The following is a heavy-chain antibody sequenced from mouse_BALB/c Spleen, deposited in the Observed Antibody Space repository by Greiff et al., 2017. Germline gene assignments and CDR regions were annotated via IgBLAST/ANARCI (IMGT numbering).Heavy chain of an antibody. D-gene: IGHD2-1*01. CDR1: GYTFTSYV. V-gene: IGHV1-14*01. CDR2: INPYNDGT. CDR3: ARRGGNYYYYAMDY. J-gene: IGHJ4*01. Sequence: QLQESGPELVKPGASVKMSCKASGYTFTSYVMHWVKQKPGQGLEWIGYINPYNDGTKYNEKFKGNATLTSDKSSSTAYMELSSLTSEDSAVYYCARRGGNYYYYAMDYWGQGTSVTVSS.